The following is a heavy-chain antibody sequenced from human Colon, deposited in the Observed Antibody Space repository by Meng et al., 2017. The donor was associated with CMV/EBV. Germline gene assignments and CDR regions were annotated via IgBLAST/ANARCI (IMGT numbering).Heavy chain of an antibody. D-gene: IGHD6-19*01. Sequence: GGSLKISCAASGFAFSDYAMTWVRQAPGKGLEWVSTINNNGGNTFYADSVKGRFTISRDNSKSTMTLHMDGLRAEDTAVYYCAKDRYGSGIDYWGQGTLVTVSS. J-gene: IGHJ4*02. V-gene: IGHV3-23*01. CDR2: INNNGGNT. CDR3: AKDRYGSGIDY. CDR1: GFAFSDYA.